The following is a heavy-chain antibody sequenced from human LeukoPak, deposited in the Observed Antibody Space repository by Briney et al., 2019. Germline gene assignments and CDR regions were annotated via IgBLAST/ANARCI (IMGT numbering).Heavy chain of an antibody. J-gene: IGHJ3*02. Sequence: SETLSLTCAVYGGSFSGYYWSWIRQPPGKGLEWIGEINHSGSTNYNPSLKGRVTISVDTSKNQFSLKLSSVTAADTAVYYCARGTMPQAFDIWGQGTMVTVSS. CDR1: GGSFSGYY. D-gene: IGHD2-2*01. CDR3: ARGTMPQAFDI. CDR2: INHSGST. V-gene: IGHV4-34*01.